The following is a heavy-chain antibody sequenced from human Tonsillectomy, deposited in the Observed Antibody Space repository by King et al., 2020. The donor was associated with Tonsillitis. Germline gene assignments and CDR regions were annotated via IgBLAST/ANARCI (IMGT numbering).Heavy chain of an antibody. D-gene: IGHD2-15*01. CDR1: GFTFSSYG. Sequence: VQLVESGGGVVQPGRSLRLSCAASGFTFSSYGMHWVRQAPGKGLEWVAVISYDGSNKYYADSVKGRFTISRDNSKNTLYLQMNSLRAEDTAVYYCAKVGCSGGSSYVDYWGQGTLVTVSS. CDR2: ISYDGSNK. CDR3: AKVGCSGGSSYVDY. J-gene: IGHJ4*02. V-gene: IGHV3-30*18.